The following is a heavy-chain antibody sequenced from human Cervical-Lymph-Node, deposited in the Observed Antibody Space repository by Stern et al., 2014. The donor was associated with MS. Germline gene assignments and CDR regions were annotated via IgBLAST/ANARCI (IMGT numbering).Heavy chain of an antibody. D-gene: IGHD2-21*01. V-gene: IGHV7-4-1*01. CDR3: TSRGAGEFGVSPTGS. J-gene: IGHJ5*02. Sequence: VQLEESGSEWKKPGASVKVSCKASGYDFRRDAMNWVRQAPGQGLEWMGWINSATGDPLYAQGFAGRFVFSLDTSVRTAYLQIVSLRTEDTAIYYCTSRGAGEFGVSPTGSWGQGTLVTVSS. CDR2: INSATGDP. CDR1: GYDFRRDA.